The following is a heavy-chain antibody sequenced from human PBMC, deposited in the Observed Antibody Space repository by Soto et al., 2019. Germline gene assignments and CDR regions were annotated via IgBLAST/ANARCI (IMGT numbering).Heavy chain of an antibody. CDR2: IWYDGSNK. V-gene: IGHV3-33*01. J-gene: IGHJ4*02. D-gene: IGHD3-22*01. CDR3: ARELNYDSSGYYSLLDY. Sequence: GGSLRLSCAASGFTFSSYGMHWVRQAPGKGLEWVAVIWYDGSNKYYADSVKGRFTISRDNSKNPLYLQMNSLRAEDTAVYYCARELNYDSSGYYSLLDYWGQGTLVTVSS. CDR1: GFTFSSYG.